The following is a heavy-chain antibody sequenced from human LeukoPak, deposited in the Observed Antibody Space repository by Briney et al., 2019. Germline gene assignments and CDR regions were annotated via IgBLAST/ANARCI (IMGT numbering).Heavy chain of an antibody. Sequence: GGSLRLSCAASGFTFSSYAMSWVRQAPGEGLEWVSTISGSATSTYYADSVKGRFTISRDNSKNTLYLQLNSLRAEDTAVYYCAREDYSNYAPYFDYWGQGTLVTVSS. CDR2: ISGSATST. CDR3: AREDYSNYAPYFDY. CDR1: GFTFSSYA. V-gene: IGHV3-23*01. D-gene: IGHD4-11*01. J-gene: IGHJ4*02.